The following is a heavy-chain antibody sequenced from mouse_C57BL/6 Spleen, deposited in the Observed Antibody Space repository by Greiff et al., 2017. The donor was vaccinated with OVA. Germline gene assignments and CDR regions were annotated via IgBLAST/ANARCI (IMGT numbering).Heavy chain of an antibody. Sequence: EVQLVESGGGLVKPGGSLKLSCAASGFTFSSYAMSWVRQTPEKRLEWVATISDGGSYTYYPDNVKGRFTISRDNAKNNLYLQMSHLKSEDTAMYYCARENEDFDYWGQGTTLTVSS. J-gene: IGHJ2*01. CDR2: ISDGGSYT. CDR1: GFTFSSYA. V-gene: IGHV5-4*01. CDR3: ARENEDFDY.